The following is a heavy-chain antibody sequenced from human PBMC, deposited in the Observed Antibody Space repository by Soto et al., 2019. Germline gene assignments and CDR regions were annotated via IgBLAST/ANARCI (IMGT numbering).Heavy chain of an antibody. CDR3: ARSSSWYLGIGYFYGMDV. CDR2: ISAYNGNT. Sequence: ASVTVSCQASGYTFTSYGISWVRQAPGQGLEWMGGISAYNGNTNYAQKFQGRVTITADESTSTAYMEVSSLRSEDTAVYYCARSSSWYLGIGYFYGMDVWGQGTTVTVSS. D-gene: IGHD6-13*01. J-gene: IGHJ6*02. V-gene: IGHV1-18*01. CDR1: GYTFTSYG.